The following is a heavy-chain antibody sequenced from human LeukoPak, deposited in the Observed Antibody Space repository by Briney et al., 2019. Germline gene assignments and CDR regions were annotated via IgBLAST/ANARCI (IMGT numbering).Heavy chain of an antibody. J-gene: IGHJ4*02. CDR3: ARARGYSYGITPNYFDY. CDR2: INPNSGGT. V-gene: IGHV1-2*04. Sequence: ASVKVSCTASGYTFTGYYMHWVRQAPGQGLEWMGWINPNSGGTNYAQKFQGWVTMTRDTSISTAYMELSRLRSDDTAVYYCARARGYSYGITPNYFDYWGQGTLVTVSS. CDR1: GYTFTGYY. D-gene: IGHD5-18*01.